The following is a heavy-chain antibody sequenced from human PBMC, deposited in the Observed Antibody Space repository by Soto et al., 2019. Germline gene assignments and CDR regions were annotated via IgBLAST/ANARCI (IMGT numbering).Heavy chain of an antibody. V-gene: IGHV3-23*01. CDR1: GFSFSSYA. D-gene: IGHD6-6*01. Sequence: VGSLRLSCAASGFSFSSYAMGWVRQAPGKGLEWVSAISGSGGSTYYADSVKGRFTISRDNSKNTLYLQMNSLRAEDTAVYYCATDAVYSSLSPVDYWGQGTLVTVSS. CDR2: ISGSGGST. CDR3: ATDAVYSSLSPVDY. J-gene: IGHJ4*02.